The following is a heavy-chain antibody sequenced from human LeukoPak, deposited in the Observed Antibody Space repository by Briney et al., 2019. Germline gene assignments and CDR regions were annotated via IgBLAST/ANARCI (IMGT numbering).Heavy chain of an antibody. J-gene: IGHJ4*02. V-gene: IGHV3-23*01. CDR2: ISGSGGST. Sequence: QPGGSLRLSCAASGFTFSSYAMSWVRQAPGKGLEWVSAISGSGGSTYYADSVKGRFTISRDNSKNSLYLQMNSLRAEDTAVYYCARDPRRVGDSPPWGQRTLVTVSS. CDR3: ARDPRRVGDSPP. CDR1: GFTFSSYA. D-gene: IGHD2-21*01.